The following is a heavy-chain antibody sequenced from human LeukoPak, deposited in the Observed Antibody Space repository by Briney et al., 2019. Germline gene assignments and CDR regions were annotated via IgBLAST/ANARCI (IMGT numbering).Heavy chain of an antibody. Sequence: ASVKVSCKASGYTFTDYYIHWVRQAPGQGLEWMGWINPNSGGTNFAQQFQGRVTMTKDTSISTAYMELSNLKSDDTAMYYCARLGYNYGFDWGQGTLVTVSS. J-gene: IGHJ4*02. V-gene: IGHV1-2*02. D-gene: IGHD5-18*01. CDR1: GYTFTDYY. CDR2: INPNSGGT. CDR3: ARLGYNYGFD.